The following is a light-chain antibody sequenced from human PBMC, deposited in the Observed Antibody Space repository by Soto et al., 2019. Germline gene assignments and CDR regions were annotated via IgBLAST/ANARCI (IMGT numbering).Light chain of an antibody. CDR3: SLYTSSSTWV. CDR1: SSDVGSYNR. Sequence: QSALTQPPAVSGSPGQSVTISCTGTSSDVGSYNRVSWYQQPPGTAPKLMIYEVKNRPSGVPDRFSGSKSGNTASLTISGLQAEDEADYSCSLYTSSSTWVFGGRTKLTVL. V-gene: IGLV2-18*01. CDR2: EVK. J-gene: IGLJ3*02.